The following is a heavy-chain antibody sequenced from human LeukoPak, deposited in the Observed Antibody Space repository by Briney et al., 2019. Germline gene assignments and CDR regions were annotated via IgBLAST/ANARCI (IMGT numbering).Heavy chain of an antibody. V-gene: IGHV4-59*12. CDR3: ARFPTYYDILTGYTDDY. Sequence: PSETLSLTCTVSGGSISSYYWSWIRQPPGKGLEWIGYVYSSGSTNYNPSLKSRVTISVDTSQNQFSLRLSSVTAADTAVYYCARFPTYYDILTGYTDDYWGQGTLVTVSS. CDR2: VYSSGST. J-gene: IGHJ4*02. D-gene: IGHD3-9*01. CDR1: GGSISSYY.